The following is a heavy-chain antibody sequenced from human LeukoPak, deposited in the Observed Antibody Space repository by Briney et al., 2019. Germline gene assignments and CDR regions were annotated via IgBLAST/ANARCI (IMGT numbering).Heavy chain of an antibody. J-gene: IGHJ4*02. V-gene: IGHV4-34*01. CDR1: GGSFSGYY. Sequence: SETLSLTCAVYGGSFSGYYCSWIRQPPGKGLEWSGDINNSGSTNYNPSLKSRVTISVATSKHQFSLKLSSVTAADTAVYYCARGSGYDLRQFDFWGQGTLVTVSS. CDR3: ARGSGYDLRQFDF. CDR2: INNSGST. D-gene: IGHD5-12*01.